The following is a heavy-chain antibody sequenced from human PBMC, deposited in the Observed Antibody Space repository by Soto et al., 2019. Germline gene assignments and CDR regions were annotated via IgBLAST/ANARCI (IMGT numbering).Heavy chain of an antibody. CDR2: ISPYNGDT. Sequence: QVQLVQSGAEVKRPGASLKVTCKASGYTFATYGFNWVRQAPGQGLEWMGWISPYNGDTNYAQNFQGRVTLTTDTSTSTAYMELRSLTSHDTAVYYCARTPRAQMIVLEAATRFDYWGQGTLVTVSS. D-gene: IGHD2-15*01. CDR1: GYTFATYG. J-gene: IGHJ4*02. CDR3: ARTPRAQMIVLEAATRFDY. V-gene: IGHV1-18*04.